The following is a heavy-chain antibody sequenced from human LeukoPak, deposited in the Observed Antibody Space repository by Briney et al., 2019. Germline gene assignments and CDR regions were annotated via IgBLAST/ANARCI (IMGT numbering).Heavy chain of an antibody. V-gene: IGHV3-23*01. CDR3: ATYYYDSSGYYHYYFDY. CDR1: GFTFSSYA. Sequence: GGSLRLSCAASGFTFSSYAMSWVRQAPGKGLEWVSAISGSGGSTYYADSVKGRFTISRDNSKNTLYLQMNSLRAEDTAVYYCATYYYDSSGYYHYYFDYWGQGTLVTVSS. CDR2: ISGSGGST. J-gene: IGHJ4*02. D-gene: IGHD3-22*01.